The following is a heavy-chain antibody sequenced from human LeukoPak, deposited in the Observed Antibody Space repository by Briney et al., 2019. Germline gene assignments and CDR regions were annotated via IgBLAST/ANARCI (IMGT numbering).Heavy chain of an antibody. J-gene: IGHJ4*02. Sequence: ASVKVSCKASGYTFTGCYMHWVRQAPGQGLEWMGWINPNSGGTNYAQKFQGRVTMTRDTSISTAYMELSRLRSDDTAVYYCARALGLVRGAPGYWGQGTLVTVSS. D-gene: IGHD3-10*01. CDR1: GYTFTGCY. V-gene: IGHV1-2*02. CDR3: ARALGLVRGAPGY. CDR2: INPNSGGT.